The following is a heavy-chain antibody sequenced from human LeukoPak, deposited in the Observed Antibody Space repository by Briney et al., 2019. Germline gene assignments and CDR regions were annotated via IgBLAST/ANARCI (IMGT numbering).Heavy chain of an antibody. Sequence: PSQTLSLTCTVSGGSISSGGYYWSWIRQHPGKGLEWIGYIYYSGSTYYNPSLKSRVTISVDTSKNQFSLKLSSVTAADTAVYYCAREDSSGYYGVDYWGQGTLVTVS. CDR3: AREDSSGYYGVDY. D-gene: IGHD3-22*01. J-gene: IGHJ4*02. V-gene: IGHV4-31*03. CDR1: GGSISSGGYY. CDR2: IYYSGST.